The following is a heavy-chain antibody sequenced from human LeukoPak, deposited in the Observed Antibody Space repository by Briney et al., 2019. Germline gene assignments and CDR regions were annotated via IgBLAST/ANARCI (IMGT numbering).Heavy chain of an antibody. Sequence: SETLSLTCTVSGGSISSYYWSWIRQPAGKGLEWIGRIYTSGSTNYNPSLKSRVTMSVDTSKNQFSLKLSSVTAADTAVYYCARDTGRGFTMVRGDMKWGFDYWGQGTLVSVSS. CDR3: ARDTGRGFTMVRGDMKWGFDY. D-gene: IGHD3-10*01. CDR2: IYTSGST. J-gene: IGHJ4*02. CDR1: GGSISSYY. V-gene: IGHV4-4*07.